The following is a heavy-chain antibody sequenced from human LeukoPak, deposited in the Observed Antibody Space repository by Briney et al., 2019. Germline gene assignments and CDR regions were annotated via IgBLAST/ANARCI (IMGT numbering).Heavy chain of an antibody. Sequence: GGSLRLSCAASGFTFSSYAMSWVRQAPGKGLEWVSAISGSGGSTYYADSVKGRFTISRDNPKNTLYLQMNSLRAEDTAVYYCAKDDCSGGSCYSSSVFDYWGQGTLVTVSS. CDR3: AKDDCSGGSCYSSSVFDY. CDR2: ISGSGGST. D-gene: IGHD2-15*01. CDR1: GFTFSSYA. J-gene: IGHJ4*02. V-gene: IGHV3-23*01.